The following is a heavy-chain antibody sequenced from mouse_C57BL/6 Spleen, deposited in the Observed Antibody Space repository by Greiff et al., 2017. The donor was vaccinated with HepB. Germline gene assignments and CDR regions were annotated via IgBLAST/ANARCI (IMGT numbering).Heavy chain of an antibody. V-gene: IGHV1-39*01. Sequence: EVQLQQSGPELVKPGASVKISCKASGYSFTDYNMNWVKQSNGKSLEWIGVIKPNYGTTSYNQKFKGKATLTVDQSSSTAYMQLNSLTSEDSAVYYCARSDVITTVVADWYFDVWGTGTTVTVSS. D-gene: IGHD1-1*01. CDR3: ARSDVITTVVADWYFDV. J-gene: IGHJ1*03. CDR2: IKPNYGTT. CDR1: GYSFTDYN.